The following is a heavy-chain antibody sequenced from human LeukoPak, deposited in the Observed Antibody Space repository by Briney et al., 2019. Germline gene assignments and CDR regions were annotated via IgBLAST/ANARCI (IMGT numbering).Heavy chain of an antibody. CDR3: AKDRAAAGTEPFDY. J-gene: IGHJ4*02. Sequence: GGSLRLSCAASGFTFRYYGMTWVRQAPGKGLEWVSGISGSGGSTNYADSVKGRFTISRDNSKNTLYLQMNSLRAEDTAVYYCAKDRAAAGTEPFDYWGQGTLVTVSS. V-gene: IGHV3-23*01. CDR2: ISGSGGST. D-gene: IGHD6-13*01. CDR1: GFTFRYYG.